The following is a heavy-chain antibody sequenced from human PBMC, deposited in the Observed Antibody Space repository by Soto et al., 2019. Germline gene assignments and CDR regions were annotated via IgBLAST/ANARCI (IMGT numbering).Heavy chain of an antibody. CDR2: IYYSGST. J-gene: IGHJ6*02. CDR1: GGSISSGDYY. CDR3: ASGYCSGGSCYSGYYYGMDV. D-gene: IGHD2-15*01. Sequence: PSETLSLTCTVSGGSISSGDYYWSWIRQPPGKGLEWIGYIYYSGSTYYNPSLKSRVTISVDTSKNQFSLKLSSVTAADTAVYYCASGYCSGGSCYSGYYYGMDVWGQGTTVTVSS. V-gene: IGHV4-30-4*01.